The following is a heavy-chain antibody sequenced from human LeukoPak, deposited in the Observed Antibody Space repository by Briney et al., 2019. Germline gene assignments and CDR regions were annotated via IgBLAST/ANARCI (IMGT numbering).Heavy chain of an antibody. CDR3: TRHVDGYGHDLDF. V-gene: IGHV3-73*01. CDR2: IRTEANGYAT. D-gene: IGHD5-18*01. Sequence: GVSLKLSCAASGFTFSDSDMHWLRQASGKGLVWVVRIRTEANGYATAYAASVRGRFIISRDDSKNTSYLQMNSLKAEETARYYWTRHVDGYGHDLDFWGQGTLVTVSS. CDR1: GFTFSDSD. J-gene: IGHJ4*02.